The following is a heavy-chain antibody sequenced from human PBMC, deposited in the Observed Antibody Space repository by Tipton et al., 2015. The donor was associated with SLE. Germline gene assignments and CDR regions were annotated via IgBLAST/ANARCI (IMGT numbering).Heavy chain of an antibody. Sequence: SLRLSCAASGFTFSVSSIHWVRQASGKGLEWVGRIRSKANSYATAYVASVKGRFTISRDDSKNTAYLQMNSLKTEDTAVYYCTSPGYGSGGDYWGQGILVTVSS. J-gene: IGHJ4*02. CDR2: IRSKANSYAT. CDR3: TSPGYGSGGDY. CDR1: GFTFSVSS. D-gene: IGHD6-19*01. V-gene: IGHV3-73*01.